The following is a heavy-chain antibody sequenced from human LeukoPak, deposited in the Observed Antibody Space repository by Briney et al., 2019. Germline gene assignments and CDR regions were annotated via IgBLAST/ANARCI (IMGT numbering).Heavy chain of an antibody. Sequence: SETLSLTCAVYGGSFSGYYWSWIRQPPGKGLEWIGEINHSGSTNYNPSLKSRVTISVDTSKSQFSLKVSSVTAADTAVYYCARVRRAGYCSSTSGSYYYYGMDVWGQGTTVTVSS. CDR1: GGSFSGYY. CDR3: ARVRRAGYCSSTSGSYYYYGMDV. J-gene: IGHJ6*02. V-gene: IGHV4-34*01. D-gene: IGHD2-2*03. CDR2: INHSGST.